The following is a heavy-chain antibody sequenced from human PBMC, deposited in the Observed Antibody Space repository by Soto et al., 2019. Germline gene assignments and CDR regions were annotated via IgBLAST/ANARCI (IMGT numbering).Heavy chain of an antibody. CDR1: DGYISSSSCC. V-gene: IGHV4-39*01. J-gene: IGHJ6*02. CDR3: ASASQLPRDYYYYGMDV. D-gene: IGHD2-2*01. CDR2: IYYSGST. Sequence: SETMCVTCTVADGYISSSSCCWGWIRQPPGKGLEWIGSIYYSGSTYYNLSPKSRVTISVDTSKNQFSLKLSSVTAADTAVYYCASASQLPRDYYYYGMDVWGQGTTVTVSS.